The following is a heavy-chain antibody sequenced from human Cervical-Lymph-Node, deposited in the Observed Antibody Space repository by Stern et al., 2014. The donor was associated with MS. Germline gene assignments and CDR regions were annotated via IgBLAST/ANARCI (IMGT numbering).Heavy chain of an antibody. V-gene: IGHV3-30*04. J-gene: IGHJ4*02. CDR2: ISYDGSKE. CDR1: GFTFSSLA. D-gene: IGHD2-15*01. Sequence: MQLVESGGGVVQPGRSLRLSCAASGFTFSSLAMHWVRQAPGKGLERVSLISYDGSKEYHADSVKGRFTISRDNSKNTLYLQLNSLRVEDTAVYYCATKAPPYCSGASCYEYWGQGTLVTVSS. CDR3: ATKAPPYCSGASCYEY.